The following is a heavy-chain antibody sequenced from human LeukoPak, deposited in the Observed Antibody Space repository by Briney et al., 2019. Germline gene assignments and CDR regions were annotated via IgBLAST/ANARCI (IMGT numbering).Heavy chain of an antibody. CDR2: ISSSGSTI. J-gene: IGHJ4*02. V-gene: IGHV3-48*03. Sequence: AGGSLRLSCAASGFTFSSYEMNWVRQAPGKGLEWVSYISSSGSTIYYADSVKGRFTISRDNAKNSLYLQMNSLRAEDTAVYYCAREYSSGWYGVDYWGQGTLVTVSS. D-gene: IGHD6-19*01. CDR1: GFTFSSYE. CDR3: AREYSSGWYGVDY.